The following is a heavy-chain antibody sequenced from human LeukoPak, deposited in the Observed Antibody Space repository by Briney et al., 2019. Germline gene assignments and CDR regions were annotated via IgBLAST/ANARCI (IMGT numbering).Heavy chain of an antibody. J-gene: IGHJ5*02. Sequence: SETLSLTCAVYGGSFSGYYWSWIRQPPGKGLEWIGEINHSGSTNYNPSLKSRVTISVDTSKNQFSLKLSSVTAADTAVYYCARALGYCGGGSCYRGRNWFDPWGQGTLVTVSS. CDR3: ARALGYCGGGSCYRGRNWFDP. CDR2: INHSGST. V-gene: IGHV4-34*01. CDR1: GGSFSGYY. D-gene: IGHD2-15*01.